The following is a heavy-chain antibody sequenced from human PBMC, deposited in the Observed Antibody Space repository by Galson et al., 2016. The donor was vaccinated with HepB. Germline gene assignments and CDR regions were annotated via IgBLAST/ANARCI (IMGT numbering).Heavy chain of an antibody. CDR2: MNPDSGNT. CDR1: GYTFTTYD. J-gene: IGHJ5*02. V-gene: IGHV1-8*01. D-gene: IGHD3-16*01. Sequence: SVKVSCKASGYTFTTYDINWVRQATGQGLEWMGWMNPDSGNTGYAQKFQGRVAMTRDTSISTVFMELSSLSSEDTAVYFCARGERRRHGFERRRNCFDPWGQGTLVTGSS. CDR3: ARGERRRHGFERRRNCFDP.